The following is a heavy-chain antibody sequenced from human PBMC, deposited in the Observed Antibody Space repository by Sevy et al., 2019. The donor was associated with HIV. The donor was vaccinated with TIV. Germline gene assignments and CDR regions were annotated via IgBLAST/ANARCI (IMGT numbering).Heavy chain of an antibody. J-gene: IGHJ4*02. CDR2: IKSKTDGGTT. Sequence: GGSLRLSCAASGFTFSNAWMSWVRQAPGKGLEWVGRIKSKTDGGTTDYAAPVKGRFTISRDDSKNTLYLQMNSLKTEDTAVYYCTTDNGYYDFWSGYYACHYWGQGTLVTVSS. CDR1: GFTFSNAW. D-gene: IGHD3-3*01. CDR3: TTDNGYYDFWSGYYACHY. V-gene: IGHV3-15*01.